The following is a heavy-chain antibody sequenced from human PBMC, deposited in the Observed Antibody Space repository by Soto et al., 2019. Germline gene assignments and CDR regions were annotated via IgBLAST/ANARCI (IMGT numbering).Heavy chain of an antibody. D-gene: IGHD3-3*01. J-gene: IGHJ4*02. V-gene: IGHV3-23*01. CDR3: AKEPHDFWSGYYVHRYFDY. Sequence: EVQLLESGGGLVQPGGSLRLSCAASGFTFSSYAMSWVRQAPGKGLEWVSAISGSGGSTYYADSVKGRFTISRDNSKDSLYLQMNSLRAEDTAVYYCAKEPHDFWSGYYVHRYFDYWGQGTLATVSS. CDR2: ISGSGGST. CDR1: GFTFSSYA.